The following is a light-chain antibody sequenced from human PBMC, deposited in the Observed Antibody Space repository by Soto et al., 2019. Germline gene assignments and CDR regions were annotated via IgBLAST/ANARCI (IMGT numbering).Light chain of an antibody. Sequence: DRQMSQSPSSLSASVGDVVTITFRASLPISNHLAWYQQKPGKIPNLLIYAASTLQAGVPSRFSGSGSGTDFTLTISSLQPEDVAAYYCQKYNSAPLTFGGGTKVAIK. CDR3: QKYNSAPLT. CDR1: LPISNH. CDR2: AAS. J-gene: IGKJ4*01. V-gene: IGKV1-27*01.